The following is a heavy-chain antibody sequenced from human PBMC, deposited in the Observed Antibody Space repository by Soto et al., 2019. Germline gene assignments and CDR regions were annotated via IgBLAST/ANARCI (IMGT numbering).Heavy chain of an antibody. CDR2: IGFYGTNI. CDR3: VRTACLIINCSNRGVR. CDR1: GFDFKTYG. V-gene: IGHV3-33*01. D-gene: IGHD3-10*01. Sequence: QGQLVESGGGVVQPARSLRLSCVASGFDFKTYGMHWVRQAPGKGLERVAVIGFYGTNIHYLDSVRGRFSISRDNSENAVSLQINSLRVQETALYYCVRTACLIINCSNRGVRWGQGTLVTV. J-gene: IGHJ4*02.